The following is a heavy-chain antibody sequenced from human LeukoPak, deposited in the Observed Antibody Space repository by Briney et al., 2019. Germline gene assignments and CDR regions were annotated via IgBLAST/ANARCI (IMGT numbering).Heavy chain of an antibody. Sequence: GASVKVSCKASGGTFSSFAISWVRQAPGQGLEWMGWISAYNGNTNYAQKLQGRVTMTTDTSTSTAYMELRSLRSDDTAVYYCARVGYCSSTSCTYFDYWGQGTLVTVSS. D-gene: IGHD2-2*01. CDR2: ISAYNGNT. V-gene: IGHV1-18*01. J-gene: IGHJ4*02. CDR3: ARVGYCSSTSCTYFDY. CDR1: GGTFSSFA.